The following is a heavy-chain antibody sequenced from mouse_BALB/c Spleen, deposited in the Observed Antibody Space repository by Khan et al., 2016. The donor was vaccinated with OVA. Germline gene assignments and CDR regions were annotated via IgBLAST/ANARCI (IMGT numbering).Heavy chain of an antibody. CDR1: GYSITSGYG. CDR2: ISYSGST. CDR3: ARTARIKY. V-gene: IGHV3-2*02. Sequence: QLEESGPGLVKPSQSLSLTCTVTGYSITSGYGRNWIRKFPGNKLEWMGYISYSGSTNYNPSLKSRISITRDTSKNQFFLQLNSVTTEDTATYYCARTARIKYWGQGTTLTVSS. D-gene: IGHD1-2*01. J-gene: IGHJ2*01.